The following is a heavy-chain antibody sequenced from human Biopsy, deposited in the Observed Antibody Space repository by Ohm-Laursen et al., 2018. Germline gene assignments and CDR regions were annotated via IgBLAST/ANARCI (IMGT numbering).Heavy chain of an antibody. CDR3: VGGQRGPPIGVTVPGDAFDL. J-gene: IGHJ3*01. CDR1: GVTFDTYA. Sequence: ASVKVSCKASGVTFDTYAFGWVRQAPGQGLEWMGGRIPYFNTIYYARNFQDRAVTTADRSARTTDMQLSGLRPDDTAVYYCVGGQRGPPIGVTVPGDAFDLWGPGTMVTVSP. CDR2: RIPYFNTI. D-gene: IGHD2/OR15-2a*01. V-gene: IGHV1-69*13.